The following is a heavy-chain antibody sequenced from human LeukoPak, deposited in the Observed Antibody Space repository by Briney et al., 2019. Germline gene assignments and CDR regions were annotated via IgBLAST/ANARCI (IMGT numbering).Heavy chain of an antibody. V-gene: IGHV4-31*03. Sequence: SETLSLTYTVSGGSISSGGYYWSRIRQHPGKGLEWIGYIYYSGSTYYNPSLKSRVTISVDTSKNQFSLKLSSVTAADTAVYYCARVEAAAGTLDYWGQGTLVTVSS. D-gene: IGHD6-13*01. CDR2: IYYSGST. CDR1: GGSISSGGYY. CDR3: ARVEAAAGTLDY. J-gene: IGHJ4*02.